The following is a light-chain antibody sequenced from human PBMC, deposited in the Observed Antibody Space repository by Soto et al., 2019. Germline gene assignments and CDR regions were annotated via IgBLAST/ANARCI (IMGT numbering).Light chain of an antibody. CDR3: QQYDKYST. CDR2: DAS. J-gene: IGKJ1*01. V-gene: IGKV1-5*01. CDR1: QSISVS. Sequence: QSPSTLSASVGGTVNISCRASQSISVSLAWYQQKPGKAPRLLIYDASTLQGGVPSRFSGRGSGTEFTLTVTSLQPEDFASYFCQQYDKYSTFGHGTKVDIK.